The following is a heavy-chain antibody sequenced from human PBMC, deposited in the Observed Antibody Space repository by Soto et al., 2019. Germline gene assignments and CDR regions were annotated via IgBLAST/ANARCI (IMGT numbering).Heavy chain of an antibody. J-gene: IGHJ4*02. CDR1: GYTFTSYG. CDR3: GRDFTTVTTEGPAY. CDR2: ISAYNGNT. D-gene: IGHD4-17*01. Sequence: QVQLVQSGVEVEKPGASVKVSCKASGYTFTSYGVSWVRQAPGQGLAWMGWISAYNGNTNYPQKFQGRVTMTTDTPKITAYMEQRSPRPDGTAIHCGGRDFTTVTTEGPAYWGPGTLVTVSS. V-gene: IGHV1-18*01.